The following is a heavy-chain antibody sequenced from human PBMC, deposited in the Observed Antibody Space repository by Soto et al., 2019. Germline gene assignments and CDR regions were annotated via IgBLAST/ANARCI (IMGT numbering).Heavy chain of an antibody. CDR2: ISSSSSYI. V-gene: IGHV3-21*01. CDR1: GFTFSSYS. CDR3: ARLPFYYYDSSGQIYYFDY. D-gene: IGHD3-22*01. J-gene: IGHJ4*02. Sequence: PGGSLRLSCAASGFTFSSYSMNWVRQAPGKGLEWVSSISSSSSYIYYADSVKGRFTISRDNAKNSLYLQMNSLRAEDTAVYYCARLPFYYYDSSGQIYYFDYWGQGTLVTVSS.